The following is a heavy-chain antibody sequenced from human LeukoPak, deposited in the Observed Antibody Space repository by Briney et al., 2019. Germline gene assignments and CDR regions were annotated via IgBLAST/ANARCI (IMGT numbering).Heavy chain of an antibody. CDR1: GYTFTSYG. J-gene: IGHJ5*02. D-gene: IGHD3-22*01. Sequence: ASVKVSCKASGYTFTSYGISWVRQAPGQGLEWMGWISAYNGNTNYAQKLQGRVTMTTDTSTSTAYMELRSLRSDDTAVYYCARTRYYYDSSGYTLNWFDPWGQGTLVTVSS. CDR2: ISAYNGNT. V-gene: IGHV1-18*01. CDR3: ARTRYYYDSSGYTLNWFDP.